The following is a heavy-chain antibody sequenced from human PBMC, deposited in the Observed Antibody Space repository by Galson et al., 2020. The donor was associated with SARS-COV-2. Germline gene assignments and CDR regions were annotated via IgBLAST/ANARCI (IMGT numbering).Heavy chain of an antibody. V-gene: IGHV4-61*09. CDR3: AGYDFWSASYS. J-gene: IGHJ4*02. CDR2: IYSSGSA. CDR1: GASVTGTTYY. Sequence: SQTLSLTCTVSGASVTGTTYYWNWIRQPAGKGLEWIGHIYSSGSANYNPSLKSRATISVDTSKSHFSLKLSSVTAADTAVYYCAGYDFWSASYSWDQGTLVTVSS. D-gene: IGHD3-3*01.